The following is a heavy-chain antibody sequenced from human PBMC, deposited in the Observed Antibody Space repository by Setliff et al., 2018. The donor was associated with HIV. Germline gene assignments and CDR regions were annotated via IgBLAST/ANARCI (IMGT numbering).Heavy chain of an antibody. D-gene: IGHD2-21*01. CDR2: IYSRGTGT. Sequence: PGGSLRLSCAASGFTLNNFVMSWVRQAPGKGLEWVSVIYSRGTGTYYADSVKGRFTVSRDNSKNTLYLQMSSLRLEDTAIYYCARDSDFYIDYWGQGTLVTVSS. V-gene: IGHV3-23*03. CDR3: ARDSDFYIDY. CDR1: GFTLNNFV. J-gene: IGHJ4*02.